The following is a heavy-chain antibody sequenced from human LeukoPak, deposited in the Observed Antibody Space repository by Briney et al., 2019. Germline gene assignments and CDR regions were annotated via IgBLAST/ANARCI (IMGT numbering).Heavy chain of an antibody. D-gene: IGHD2-21*02. J-gene: IGHJ4*02. Sequence: GGSLRLSCAASGFTFSSYWMTWVRQAPGKGLEWVANIKQDGSEKYYADSVKGRFTISRDNSKNTLYIQMNSLRPEDTAVYYCAKGPPIVVVTATLDYWGQGTLVTVSS. V-gene: IGHV3-7*01. CDR3: AKGPPIVVVTATLDY. CDR1: GFTFSSYW. CDR2: IKQDGSEK.